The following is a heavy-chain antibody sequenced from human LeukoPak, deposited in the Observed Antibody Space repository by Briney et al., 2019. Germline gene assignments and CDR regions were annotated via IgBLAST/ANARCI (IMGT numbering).Heavy chain of an antibody. CDR3: AGAPFGVVTPGAFDI. CDR1: GGSISSYY. Sequence: SETLSLTCTVSGGSISSYYWSWIRQPPGKGLEWIGYIYYSGSTNYNPPLKSRVTISVDTSKNQFSLKLSSVTAADTAVYYCAGAPFGVVTPGAFDIWGQGTMVTVSS. D-gene: IGHD3-3*01. V-gene: IGHV4-59*01. J-gene: IGHJ3*02. CDR2: IYYSGST.